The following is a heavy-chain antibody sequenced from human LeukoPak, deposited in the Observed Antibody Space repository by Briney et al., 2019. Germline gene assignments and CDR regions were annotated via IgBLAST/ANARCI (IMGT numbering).Heavy chain of an antibody. J-gene: IGHJ4*02. CDR3: AKGSISGVVLVPATCAPNDY. CDR2: ISGSGGST. Sequence: PGRSLRLSCAASGFTFSSYWMSWVRQAPGKGLEWVSGISGSGGSTYYVDSVKGRFTISRDNSKNTLYLQMNSLTVEDTAIYYCAKGSISGVVLVPATCAPNDYWGQGTLVTVSS. CDR1: GFTFSSYW. D-gene: IGHD2-15*01. V-gene: IGHV3-23*01.